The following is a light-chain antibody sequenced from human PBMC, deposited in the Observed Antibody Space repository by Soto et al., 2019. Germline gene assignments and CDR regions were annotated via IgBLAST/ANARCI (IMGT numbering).Light chain of an antibody. CDR3: QQYNSYGT. CDR1: QSISSW. Sequence: DIQMTQSPSTLSASVGDRVTITCRASQSISSWLAWYQQKPGKAPKLLIYDASSLESGVPSRFSGSGSGTEFTLTISSLQPDDFATYYCQQYNSYGTLGQGPKVDIK. CDR2: DAS. V-gene: IGKV1-5*01. J-gene: IGKJ1*01.